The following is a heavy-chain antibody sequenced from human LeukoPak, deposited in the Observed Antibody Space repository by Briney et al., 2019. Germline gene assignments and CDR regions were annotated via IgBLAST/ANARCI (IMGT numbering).Heavy chain of an antibody. J-gene: IGHJ4*02. CDR1: GGSISSSNW. Sequence: PSETLSLTCAVSGGSISSSNWWSWVRQPPGKGLEWIGEIYHSGSTNYNPSLKSRVTLSVDKSKNQFSLKLSSVTAADTAVYYCARQDTAMVPYYFDYWGQGTLVTVSS. V-gene: IGHV4-4*02. CDR3: ARQDTAMVPYYFDY. D-gene: IGHD5-18*01. CDR2: IYHSGST.